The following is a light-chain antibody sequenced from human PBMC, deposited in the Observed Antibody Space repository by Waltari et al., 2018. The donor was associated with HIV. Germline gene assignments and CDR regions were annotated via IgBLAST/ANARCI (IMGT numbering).Light chain of an antibody. J-gene: IGLJ2*01. CDR3: QSYDSSLTMV. CDR2: ATI. Sequence: QSVLTQPPSVSGAPGQRVTISCTGGSSNIGAGYDVHWYQPLPGTAPKLLIFATINRPSGVPDRFSCSSSGTSASLAITGLQAEDEADYYCQSYDSSLTMVFGGGTKVTVL. CDR1: SSNIGAGYD. V-gene: IGLV1-40*01.